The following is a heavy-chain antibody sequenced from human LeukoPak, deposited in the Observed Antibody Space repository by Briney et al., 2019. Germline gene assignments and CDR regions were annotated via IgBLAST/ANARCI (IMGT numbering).Heavy chain of an antibody. Sequence: PGRSLRLSCAASGFKFWNNGMHWVRQAPGKGLEWVAAIWYDGSHEFYADSVKGRFTISRDDSKNTLYLQMNSLKTEDTAVYYCTTEYNLNYYDSSGYYYWGQGTLVTVSS. CDR2: IWYDGSHE. CDR3: TTEYNLNYYDSSGYYY. CDR1: GFKFWNNG. V-gene: IGHV3-33*01. D-gene: IGHD3-22*01. J-gene: IGHJ4*02.